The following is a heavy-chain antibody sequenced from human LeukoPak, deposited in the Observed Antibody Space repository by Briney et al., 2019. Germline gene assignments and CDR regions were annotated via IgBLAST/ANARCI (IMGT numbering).Heavy chain of an antibody. Sequence: SETLSLTCAVYGGSFSGYYWSWIRQPPGKGLEWIGEINHSGSTNYNPSLKSRVTISVDTSKNQFSLKLSSVTAADTAVYDCARDWVVTMVRGNPQSGDYWGQGTLVTVSS. J-gene: IGHJ4*02. CDR1: GGSFSGYY. V-gene: IGHV4-34*01. CDR3: ARDWVVTMVRGNPQSGDY. D-gene: IGHD3-10*01. CDR2: INHSGST.